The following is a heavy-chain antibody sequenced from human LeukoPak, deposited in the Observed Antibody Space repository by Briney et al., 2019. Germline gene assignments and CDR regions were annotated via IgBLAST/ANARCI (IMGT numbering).Heavy chain of an antibody. J-gene: IGHJ4*02. CDR2: IKEDGSGK. V-gene: IGHV3-7*01. D-gene: IGHD5-12*01. CDR3: ARDTSGCLDC. Sequence: GGSLRLSCAASGFTFSTYWMSWVRQAPGKGLEWVANIKEDGSGKHYADSVKGRFTISRDNAKNSLYLQMNSLRAEDTAVYYCARDTSGCLDCWGQGTLVTVSS. CDR1: GFTFSTYW.